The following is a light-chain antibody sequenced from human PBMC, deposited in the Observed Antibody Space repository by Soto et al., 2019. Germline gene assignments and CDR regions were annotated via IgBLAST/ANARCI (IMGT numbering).Light chain of an antibody. J-gene: IGKJ3*01. Sequence: EIVLTQSPGTLSVSPGARVTLSCRASQIVSSNYLAWYQQRPGQAPRLLIFGASYRATGIPDRFSGSESGTDFTRTISRLEPEDFAVYYCQQYSSSPPEFTFGPGTKVDSK. CDR1: QIVSSNY. CDR2: GAS. V-gene: IGKV3-20*01. CDR3: QQYSSSPPEFT.